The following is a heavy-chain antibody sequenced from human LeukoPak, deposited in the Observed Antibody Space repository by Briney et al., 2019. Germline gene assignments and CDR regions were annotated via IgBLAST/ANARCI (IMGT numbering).Heavy chain of an antibody. J-gene: IGHJ5*02. V-gene: IGHV5-51*01. Sequence: GESLKISCKGSGYSFTSYWIGWVRQMPGKGLEWMGIIYPGDSDTRYSPSFQGQVTISADKSIRTAYLQWSSLKASDTAMYYCARHGQYYDFWSGYYWFDPWGQGTLVTVSS. CDR2: IYPGDSDT. D-gene: IGHD3-3*01. CDR1: GYSFTSYW. CDR3: ARHGQYYDFWSGYYWFDP.